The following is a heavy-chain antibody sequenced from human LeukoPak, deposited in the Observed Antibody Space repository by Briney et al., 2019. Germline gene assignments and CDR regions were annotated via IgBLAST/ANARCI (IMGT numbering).Heavy chain of an antibody. CDR1: GFTFSSYS. D-gene: IGHD6-19*01. V-gene: IGHV3-21*01. J-gene: IGHJ4*02. CDR2: ITSSGTYF. CDR3: VRDRSGSSAWGDLGY. Sequence: GGSLRLSCAASGFTFSSYSMNWVRQAPGKGLEWVASITSSGTYFYYADSVKGRFTISRDNAKNPLYLEMNSLRAEDTAVFYCVRDRSGSSAWGDLGYWGQGTLVTVSS.